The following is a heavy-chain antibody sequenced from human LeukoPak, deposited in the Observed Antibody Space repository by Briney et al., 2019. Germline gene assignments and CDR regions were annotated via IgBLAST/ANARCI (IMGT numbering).Heavy chain of an antibody. V-gene: IGHV1-8*01. CDR1: GYTFTSYG. D-gene: IGHD3-10*01. J-gene: IGHJ5*02. CDR3: ARGLVFNWFDP. Sequence: ASVKVSCKASGYTFTSYGINWVRQATGQGLEWMGWMNPNSGNTGYAQKFQGRVTITRNTSISTAYMELSSLRSEDTAVYYCARGLVFNWFDPWGQGTLVTVSS. CDR2: MNPNSGNT.